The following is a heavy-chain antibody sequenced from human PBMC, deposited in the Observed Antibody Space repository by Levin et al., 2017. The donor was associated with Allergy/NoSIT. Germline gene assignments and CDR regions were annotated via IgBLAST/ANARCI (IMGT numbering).Heavy chain of an antibody. Sequence: GESLKISCAASGFTVSNYYMTWVRQAPGKGLEWVSVIYSGGSTYYADSVKGRFTISRDNSKNTLYLQMNSLRAEDTAVYYCARDEATWGQGTLVTVSS. CDR2: IYSGGST. CDR1: GFTVSNYY. CDR3: ARDEAT. V-gene: IGHV3-66*01. J-gene: IGHJ5*02.